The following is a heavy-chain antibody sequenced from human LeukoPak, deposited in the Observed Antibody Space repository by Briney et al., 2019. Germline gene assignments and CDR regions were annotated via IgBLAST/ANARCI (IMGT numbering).Heavy chain of an antibody. D-gene: IGHD2-21*02. CDR2: IIPIFGTA. V-gene: IGHV1-69*13. CDR1: GGTFSSYA. CDR3: AREEAYCGGDCYQYFQH. J-gene: IGHJ1*01. Sequence: SVKVSCKASGGTFSSYAISWVRQAPGQGLEWMGGIIPIFGTANYAQKFQGRVTITADESTGTAYMELSSLRSEDTAVYYCAREEAYCGGDCYQYFQHWGQGTLVTVSS.